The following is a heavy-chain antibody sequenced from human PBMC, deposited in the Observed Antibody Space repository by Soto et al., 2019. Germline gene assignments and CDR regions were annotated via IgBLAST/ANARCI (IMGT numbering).Heavy chain of an antibody. CDR3: ARYGTRGDW. CDR2: ISSSGLTT. V-gene: IGHV3-48*03. D-gene: IGHD3-10*01. J-gene: IGHJ5*01. Sequence: PGWSLRLSCQASGFNFRMYEMHWVRKAPGKGLEWVSYISSSGLTTYYADFAEGRFTISRDNAKDSLYLHLKSLRVGDTAVYYCARYGTRGDWWGLGTQVTASS. CDR1: GFNFRMYE.